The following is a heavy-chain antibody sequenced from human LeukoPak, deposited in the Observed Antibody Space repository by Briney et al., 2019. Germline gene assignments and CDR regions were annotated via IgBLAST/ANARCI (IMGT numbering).Heavy chain of an antibody. CDR1: GFTVSRSY. CDR2: IYSGGTT. Sequence: GGSLRLSCAASGFTVSRSYMIWARQAPGKGLEWVSVIYSGGTTYYADSVKGRFTISRDNAKNSLYLQMNSLRAEDTAVYYCARDRPYDSSGWNPYYFDYWGQGTLVTVSS. V-gene: IGHV3-53*01. CDR3: ARDRPYDSSGWNPYYFDY. J-gene: IGHJ4*02. D-gene: IGHD3-22*01.